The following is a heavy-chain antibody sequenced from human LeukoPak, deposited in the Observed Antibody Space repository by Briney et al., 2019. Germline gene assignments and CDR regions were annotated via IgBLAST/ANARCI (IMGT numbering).Heavy chain of an antibody. V-gene: IGHV3-23*01. D-gene: IGHD3-9*01. Sequence: GGSLRLSCAASGFTFSSYAMSWVRQAPGKGLEWVSAISGSGGSSYYADSVKGRFTISRDNSKNTLYLQMNSLRAEDTAVYYCARPRGYDILTGGFDYWGQGTLVTVSS. CDR2: ISGSGGSS. J-gene: IGHJ4*02. CDR1: GFTFSSYA. CDR3: ARPRGYDILTGGFDY.